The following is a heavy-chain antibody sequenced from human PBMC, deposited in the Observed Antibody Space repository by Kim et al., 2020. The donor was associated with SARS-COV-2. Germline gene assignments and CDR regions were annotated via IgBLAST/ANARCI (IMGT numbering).Heavy chain of an antibody. CDR3: ARLDLAYCGGDCSIGGY. V-gene: IGHV1-8*01. D-gene: IGHD2-21*02. Sequence: ASVKVSCKASGYTFTSYDINWVRLATGQGLEWMGWMNPNSGNTGYAQKFQGRVTMTRNTSISTAYMELSSLRSEDTAVYYCARLDLAYCGGDCSIGGYWGQGTLVTVSS. J-gene: IGHJ4*02. CDR1: GYTFTSYD. CDR2: MNPNSGNT.